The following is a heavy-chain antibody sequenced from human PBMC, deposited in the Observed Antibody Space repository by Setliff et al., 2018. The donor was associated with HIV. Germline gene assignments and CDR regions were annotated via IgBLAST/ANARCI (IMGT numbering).Heavy chain of an antibody. CDR3: ARGKVLRGNILYY. J-gene: IGHJ4*02. D-gene: IGHD2-8*01. Sequence: ASVKVSCKASGYTFTGYAMHWVRQAPGQRLEWMGWINAGNGNTGYAQKFQGRVTMTRNTSISTAYMDLSSLRSEDTAVYYCARGKVLRGNILYYWGQGTLVTVSS. V-gene: IGHV1-3*01. CDR2: INAGNGNT. CDR1: GYTFTGYA.